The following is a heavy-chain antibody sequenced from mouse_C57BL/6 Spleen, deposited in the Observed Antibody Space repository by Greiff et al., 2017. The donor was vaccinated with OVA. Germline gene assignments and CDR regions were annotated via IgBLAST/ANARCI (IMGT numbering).Heavy chain of an antibody. D-gene: IGHD2-5*01. J-gene: IGHJ4*01. CDR3: ARSNYGMDY. Sequence: ESGPGLVKPSQSLSLTCSVTGYSITSGYYWNWIRQFPGNKLEWMGYISYDGSNNYNPSLKNRISITRDTSSNQFFLKWNAVTTEETATYNCARSNYGMDYWGQGTSVTVSS. V-gene: IGHV3-6*01. CDR2: ISYDGSN. CDR1: GYSITSGYY.